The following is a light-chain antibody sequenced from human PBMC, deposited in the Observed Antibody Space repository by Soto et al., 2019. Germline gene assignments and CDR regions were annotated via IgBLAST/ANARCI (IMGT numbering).Light chain of an antibody. Sequence: DIQITQSASTVSASVGDRVTITCRASQSISSWLAWYQQKPGEAPKLLIYDASSLESGVPSRFSGSGSGTEFTLTISRLEPEDFAVYYCQQYGNSPQPFGQGTKVDIK. J-gene: IGKJ1*01. CDR2: DAS. V-gene: IGKV1-5*01. CDR3: QQYGNSPQP. CDR1: QSISSW.